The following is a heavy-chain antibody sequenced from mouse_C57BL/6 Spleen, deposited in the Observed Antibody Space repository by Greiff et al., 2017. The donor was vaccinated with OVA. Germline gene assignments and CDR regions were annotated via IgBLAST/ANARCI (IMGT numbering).Heavy chain of an antibody. J-gene: IGHJ2*01. CDR3: TRQGYYYGSSFYFDY. D-gene: IGHD1-1*01. CDR2: IRNKANNHAT. V-gene: IGHV6-6*01. CDR1: GFTFSDAW. Sequence: EVKVEESGGGLVQPGGSMKLSCAASGFTFSDAWMDWVRQSPEKGLEWVAEIRNKANNHATYYAESVKGRFTISRDDSKSSVYLQMNSLRAEDTGIYYCTRQGYYYGSSFYFDYWGQGTTLTVSS.